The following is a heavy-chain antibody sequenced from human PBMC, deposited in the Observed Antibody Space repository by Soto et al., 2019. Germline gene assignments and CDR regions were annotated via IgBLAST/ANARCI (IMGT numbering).Heavy chain of an antibody. CDR2: IRGSGGAT. D-gene: IGHD3-9*01. J-gene: IGHJ3*02. V-gene: IGHV3-23*01. CDR3: AKDRGDNAGYPAFDI. Sequence: EVQLLESGGGLVQPGGSLRLSCAASGFTLSSYDIGWVRQAPGRGLEWISLIRGSGGATFHADSVEGRLPISRDISKNTLYLQMNSLRADDSAVYYCAKDRGDNAGYPAFDIWGQGTMVTVSS. CDR1: GFTLSSYD.